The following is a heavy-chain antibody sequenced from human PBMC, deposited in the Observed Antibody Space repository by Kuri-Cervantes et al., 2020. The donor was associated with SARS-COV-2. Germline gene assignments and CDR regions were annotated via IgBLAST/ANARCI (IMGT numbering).Heavy chain of an antibody. CDR2: INPSGGST. CDR3: ARRGRYYDSSGYSNPFDY. D-gene: IGHD3-22*01. CDR1: GYTFTSYY. V-gene: IGHV1-46*01. Sequence: ASVKVSCKASGYTFTSYYMHWVRQAPGQGLEWMGIINPSGGSTSYAQKFQGRVTMTRDTSTSTVYMELSSLRSEDTAVYYCARRGRYYDSSGYSNPFDYWGQGTLVTVSS. J-gene: IGHJ4*02.